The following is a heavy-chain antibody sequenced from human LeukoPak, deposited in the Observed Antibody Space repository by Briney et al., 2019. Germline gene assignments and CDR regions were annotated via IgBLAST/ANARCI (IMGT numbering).Heavy chain of an antibody. D-gene: IGHD3-10*01. Sequence: PGGSLRLSCAASGFTFSSYSMNWVRQAPGKGLEWVSSISSSSSYIYYADSVKGRFTISRDNAKNSLYLQMNSLRAEDTAVYYCAGDWYYYGSGSYYGPIMDYYYGMDVWGQGTTVTVSS. V-gene: IGHV3-21*01. CDR3: AGDWYYYGSGSYYGPIMDYYYGMDV. CDR1: GFTFSSYS. J-gene: IGHJ6*02. CDR2: ISSSSSYI.